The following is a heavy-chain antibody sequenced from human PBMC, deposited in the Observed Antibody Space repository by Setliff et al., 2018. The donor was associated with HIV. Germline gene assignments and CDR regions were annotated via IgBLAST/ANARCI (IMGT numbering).Heavy chain of an antibody. D-gene: IGHD2-21*02. CDR3: ARHDCGGDCSINWFDP. Sequence: SSETLSLTCTVSGGSISNGDHYWAWIRQSPGKGLEWIGYIYYTGDTYYRSSRESRVTISVDTSNNQFSLRLKSVTAADTAVYYCARHDCGGDCSINWFDPWGQGTLVTVSS. J-gene: IGHJ5*02. CDR1: GGSISNGDHY. V-gene: IGHV4-30-4*08. CDR2: IYYTGDT.